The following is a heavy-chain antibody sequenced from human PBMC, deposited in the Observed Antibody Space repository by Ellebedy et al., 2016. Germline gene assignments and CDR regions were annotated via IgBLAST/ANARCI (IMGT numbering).Heavy chain of an antibody. CDR3: ASGDSSGWSIAFEM. V-gene: IGHV3-21*01. J-gene: IGHJ3*02. CDR2: IAPSGVSI. CDR1: GFTFSAYT. D-gene: IGHD6-19*01. Sequence: GESLKISXAASGFTFSAYTMNWVRQAPGKGLEWVSSIAPSGVSIFYAKSVEGRFSISRDNAKNTLFLQMSSLRAEDTAVYYCASGDSSGWSIAFEMWGQGTMVTVSS.